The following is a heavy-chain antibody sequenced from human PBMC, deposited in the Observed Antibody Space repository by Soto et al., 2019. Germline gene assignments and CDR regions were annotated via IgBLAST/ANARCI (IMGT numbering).Heavy chain of an antibody. CDR3: ARAPRSSGWSYFDY. CDR1: GFTFSSYD. D-gene: IGHD6-19*01. V-gene: IGHV3-13*01. J-gene: IGHJ4*02. Sequence: GGSLRLSCAASGFTFSSYDMHWVRQATGKGLEWVSAIGTAGDTYYPGSVKGRFTISRENAKNSLYLQMNSLRAGDTAVYYCARAPRSSGWSYFDYWGQGTLVTVSS. CDR2: IGTAGDT.